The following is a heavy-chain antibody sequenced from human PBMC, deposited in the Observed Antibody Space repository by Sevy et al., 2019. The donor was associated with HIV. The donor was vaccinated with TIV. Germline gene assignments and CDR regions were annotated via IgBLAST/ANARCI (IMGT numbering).Heavy chain of an antibody. CDR1: GDSFSSYA. V-gene: IGHV3-23*01. CDR2: INGRGGST. D-gene: IGHD6-13*01. CDR3: TRPSPRIAAAASGFYDN. J-gene: IGHJ4*02. Sequence: GGSLRLSCVVSGDSFSSYARSWVRQAPGKGLEWVSTINGRGGSTYYADSVKGRCTISRDNPNNTLFLQMINLRVDDTAIYYCTRPSPRIAAAASGFYDNWGQGTLVTVSS.